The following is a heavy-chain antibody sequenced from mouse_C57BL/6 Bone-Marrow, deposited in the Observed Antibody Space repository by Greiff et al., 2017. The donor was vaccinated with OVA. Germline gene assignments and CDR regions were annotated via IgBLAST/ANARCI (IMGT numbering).Heavy chain of an antibody. D-gene: IGHD1-1*01. CDR2: IAPSDSYI. CDR1: GYTFTNYW. J-gene: IGHJ2*01. Sequence: QVQLQQPGAELVRPGTSVKLSCKASGYTFTNYWMHWVKQRPGQGLEWIGVIAPSDSYINYNQKFKGRATLTVDTSSSTAYMHLSSLTSEDSAVYYCAHCGSRHYLHYWGRGTALTVSS. CDR3: AHCGSRHYLHY. V-gene: IGHV1-59*01.